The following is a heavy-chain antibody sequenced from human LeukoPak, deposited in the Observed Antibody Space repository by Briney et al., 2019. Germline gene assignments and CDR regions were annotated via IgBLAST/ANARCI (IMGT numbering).Heavy chain of an antibody. CDR1: GYTFTSYD. Sequence: GASVKVSCKASGYTFTSYDINWVRQAPGQGLEWMGWISAYNGNTNYAQELQGRVTMTTDTSTTTVYMELSSLRSEDTAVYYCARDEEIVYYDSSGYSIHWGQGTLVTVSS. CDR2: ISAYNGNT. J-gene: IGHJ4*02. V-gene: IGHV1-18*01. CDR3: ARDEEIVYYDSSGYSIH. D-gene: IGHD3-22*01.